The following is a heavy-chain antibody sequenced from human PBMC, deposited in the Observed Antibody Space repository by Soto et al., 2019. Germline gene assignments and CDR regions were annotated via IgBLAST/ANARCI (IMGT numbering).Heavy chain of an antibody. CDR1: GYTFTGYY. CDR2: IIPIFGTA. J-gene: IGHJ6*02. V-gene: IGHV1-69*13. CDR3: ARERGSYDFWSGYRNYYYYGMDV. D-gene: IGHD3-3*01. Sequence: GASVKVSCKASGYTFTGYYMHWVRQAPGQGLEWMGGIIPIFGTANYAQKFQGRVTITADESTSTAYMELSSLRSEDTAVYYCARERGSYDFWSGYRNYYYYGMDVWGQGTTVTVSS.